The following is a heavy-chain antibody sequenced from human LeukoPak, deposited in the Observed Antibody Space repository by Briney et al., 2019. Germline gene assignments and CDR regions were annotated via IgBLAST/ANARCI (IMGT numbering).Heavy chain of an antibody. D-gene: IGHD3-10*01. CDR3: ARDGYDSGFRSN. CDR2: IYTSGST. Sequence: SQTLSLTCTVSGGSISSGSYYWSWIRQPAGKGLEWIGRIYTSGSTNYNPSLKSRVTVSVDTSKNQFSLKLSSVTAADTAVYYCARDGYDSGFRSNWGQGTLVTVSS. J-gene: IGHJ4*02. V-gene: IGHV4-61*02. CDR1: GGSISSGSYY.